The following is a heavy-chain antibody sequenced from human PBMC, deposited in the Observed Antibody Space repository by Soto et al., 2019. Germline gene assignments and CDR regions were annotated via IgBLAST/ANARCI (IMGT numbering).Heavy chain of an antibody. D-gene: IGHD3-22*01. CDR3: AKDFLRLFTHYYYGMDV. J-gene: IGHJ6*02. V-gene: IGHV3-30*18. Sequence: GGSLRLSCAASGFTFSSYGMHWVRQAPGKGLEWVAVISYDGSNKYYADSVKGRFTISRDNSKNTLYLQMNSLRAEDTAVYYRAKDFLRLFTHYYYGMDVWGQGTTVTVSS. CDR2: ISYDGSNK. CDR1: GFTFSSYG.